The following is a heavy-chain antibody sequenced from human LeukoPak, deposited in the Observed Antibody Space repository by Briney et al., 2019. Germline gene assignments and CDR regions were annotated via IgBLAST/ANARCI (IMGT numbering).Heavy chain of an antibody. Sequence: SSETLSLTCAVYGGSFSGYYWSWIRQPPGKGLEWIGEINHSGSTNYNPSLKSRVTISVDTSKNQFSLKLSSVTAADTAVYYCARGLGIAVAGPGGFDPWGQGTLVTVSS. V-gene: IGHV4-34*01. CDR1: GGSFSGYY. J-gene: IGHJ5*02. CDR2: INHSGST. D-gene: IGHD6-19*01. CDR3: ARGLGIAVAGPGGFDP.